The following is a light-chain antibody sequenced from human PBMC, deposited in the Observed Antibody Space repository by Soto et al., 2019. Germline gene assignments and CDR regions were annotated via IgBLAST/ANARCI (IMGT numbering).Light chain of an antibody. CDR1: ESVSSI. J-gene: IGKJ1*01. Sequence: EKVLTQSPGTLSWSPGESASLSCRASESVSSIYVAWYQQKPGQAPTLLIYGASTRATGIPDRFSGSGSGTEFTLTISSLQSEDFAVYYCQQYHNWWTFGQGTKVDI. V-gene: IGKV3D-15*01. CDR2: GAS. CDR3: QQYHNWWT.